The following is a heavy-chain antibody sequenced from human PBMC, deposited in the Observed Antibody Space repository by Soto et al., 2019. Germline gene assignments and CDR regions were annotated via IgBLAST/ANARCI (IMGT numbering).Heavy chain of an antibody. Sequence: QVQLQQWGAGLLKPSETLSLTCGVYGGSLSVYYWSWIRQFPGKGQEWIGEINHSGSTSYNPSFKGRGTISVATSNNQFSVKLTSVTAADTAVYYCALIRVRFSTFYSYMDVWGGGTTVTVSS. CDR2: INHSGST. CDR1: GGSLSVYY. D-gene: IGHD3-3*01. CDR3: ALIRVRFSTFYSYMDV. V-gene: IGHV4-34*02. J-gene: IGHJ6*03.